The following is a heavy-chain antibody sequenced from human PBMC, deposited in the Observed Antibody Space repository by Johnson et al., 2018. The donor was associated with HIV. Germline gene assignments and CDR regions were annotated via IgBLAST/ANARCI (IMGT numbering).Heavy chain of an antibody. V-gene: IGHV3-30*04. CDR1: GFTFSNYP. J-gene: IGHJ3*02. CDR2: VSYDGSKK. D-gene: IGHD5-12*01. CDR3: ARYKVDDAFDI. Sequence: QVQLVESGGGVVRPGRSLRLSCAASGFTFSNYPMHWVRQAPGKGLEWVAVVSYDGSKKFYADSVKGRFTISRDNSKNTLYLQMNSLRAEDPAVYYCARYKVDDAFDIWVQGTMVTVSS.